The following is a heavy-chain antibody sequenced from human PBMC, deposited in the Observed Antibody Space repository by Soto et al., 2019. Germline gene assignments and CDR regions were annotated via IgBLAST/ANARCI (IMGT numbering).Heavy chain of an antibody. CDR2: IYYSGST. D-gene: IGHD6-19*01. Sequence: SETLSLTCTVSGGSISSSSYYWGWIRQPPGKGLEWIGSIYYSGSTYYNPSLKSRVTISVDTSKNQFSLKLSSVTAADTAVYYCARRAGSGWYGFFDYWGQGTLVTVSS. V-gene: IGHV4-39*01. CDR1: GGSISSSSYY. CDR3: ARRAGSGWYGFFDY. J-gene: IGHJ4*02.